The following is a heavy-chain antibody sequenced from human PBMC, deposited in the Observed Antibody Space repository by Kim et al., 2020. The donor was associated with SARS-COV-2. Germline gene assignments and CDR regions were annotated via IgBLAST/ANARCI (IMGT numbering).Heavy chain of an antibody. V-gene: IGHV3-33*01. CDR2: IWYDGSNK. Sequence: GGSLRLSCAASGFTFSSYGMHWVRQAPGKGLEWVAVIWYDGSNKYYADSVKGRFTISRDNSKNTLYLEMNSLRVEDTAVYYCGRDSGGSGNRRRPKNWFDPWGQGTLVTVSS. CDR3: GRDSGGSGNRRRPKNWFDP. D-gene: IGHD3-10*01. J-gene: IGHJ5*02. CDR1: GFTFSSYG.